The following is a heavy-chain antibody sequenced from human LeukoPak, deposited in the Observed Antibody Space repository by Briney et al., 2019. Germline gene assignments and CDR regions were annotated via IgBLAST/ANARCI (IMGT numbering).Heavy chain of an antibody. Sequence: GGSLRLSCAASGFTFSNYAMNWVRQAPGKGLEWVSGISGSGGSTYYADSVKGRFTISRDNSKNTLYLQMNSLRAEDTAVYYCAKSVFDSSGDPYMDVWGKGTTVTISS. D-gene: IGHD3-22*01. J-gene: IGHJ6*03. CDR3: AKSVFDSSGDPYMDV. CDR2: ISGSGGST. V-gene: IGHV3-23*01. CDR1: GFTFSNYA.